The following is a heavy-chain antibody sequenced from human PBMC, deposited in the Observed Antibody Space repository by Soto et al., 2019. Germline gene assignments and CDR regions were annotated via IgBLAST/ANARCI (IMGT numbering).Heavy chain of an antibody. CDR1: GFSLSTSGVG. V-gene: IGHV2-5*02. Sequence: QITLKESGPPLVKPTQTLTLTCTFSGFSLSTSGVGVGWIRQPPGKALEWLALIYWDDDKRYSPSLKSTLTITKDTSKIQVVLTRANMGPVDTATYYRAHRRFPRGLDYWGQGTLVTVSS. D-gene: IGHD3-10*01. J-gene: IGHJ4*02. CDR2: IYWDDDK. CDR3: AHRRFPRGLDY.